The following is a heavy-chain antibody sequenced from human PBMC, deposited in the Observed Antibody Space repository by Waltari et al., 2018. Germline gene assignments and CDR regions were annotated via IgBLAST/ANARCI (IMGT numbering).Heavy chain of an antibody. D-gene: IGHD2-2*01. CDR3: ARGVVVPAATIDFDL. CDR2: IYYSGST. J-gene: IGHJ2*01. Sequence: QVQLQESGPGLVKPSETLSLTCTVSGGSISSYYWSWIRQPPGKGLEWIGYIYYSGSTNYTPALKSRVTISVDTSKNQFSLKLSSVTAADTAVYYCARGVVVPAATIDFDLWGRGTLVTVSS. V-gene: IGHV4-59*01. CDR1: GGSISSYY.